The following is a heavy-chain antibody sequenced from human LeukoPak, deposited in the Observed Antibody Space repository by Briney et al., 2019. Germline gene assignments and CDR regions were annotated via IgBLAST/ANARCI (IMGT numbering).Heavy chain of an antibody. J-gene: IGHJ4*02. Sequence: ASERVSCKASGYTFTSYGISWVRQAPGQGLEWMGWISAYNGNTNYAQKLQGRVTMTTDTSTSTAYMELRSLRSDDTAVYYCARGPPPYSSSWYRFDYWGQGTLVTVSS. D-gene: IGHD6-13*01. CDR1: GYTFTSYG. CDR3: ARGPPPYSSSWYRFDY. V-gene: IGHV1-18*01. CDR2: ISAYNGNT.